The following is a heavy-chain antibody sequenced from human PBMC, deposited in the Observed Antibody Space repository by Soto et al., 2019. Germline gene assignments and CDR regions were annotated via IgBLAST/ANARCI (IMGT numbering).Heavy chain of an antibody. D-gene: IGHD5-18*01. CDR3: ARTRRGETAIITDGLDL. V-gene: IGHV3-33*01. CDR2: IWYHGAYG. J-gene: IGHJ5*02. Sequence: QEQLVESGGGVVQPGRSLRLSCAASGFSFNTYGMNWVRQAPGRGLEWVALIWYHGAYGYYADSVKGRFTISRDNSRNTLYLQMNSLKAEDTAVYYCARTRRGETAIITDGLDLWGQGTQVTVSS. CDR1: GFSFNTYG.